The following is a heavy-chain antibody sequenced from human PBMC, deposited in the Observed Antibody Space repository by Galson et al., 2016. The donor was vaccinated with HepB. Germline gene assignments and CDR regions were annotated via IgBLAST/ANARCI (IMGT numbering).Heavy chain of an antibody. J-gene: IGHJ4*02. Sequence: SLRLSCAASGFTFSSYWMAWVRQAPGKGLEWVANIKQDGSEKYYVDSVKGRFTISRDNAKSSLYLQMNSLRVEDTAVYYCACPTGGNWTDYWGQGTLVTVSS. CDR2: IKQDGSEK. V-gene: IGHV3-7*05. CDR1: GFTFSSYW. CDR3: ACPTGGNWTDY. D-gene: IGHD1-1*01.